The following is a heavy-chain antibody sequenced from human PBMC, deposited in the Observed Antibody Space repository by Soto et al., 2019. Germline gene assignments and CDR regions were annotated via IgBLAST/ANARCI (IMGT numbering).Heavy chain of an antibody. V-gene: IGHV3-23*01. Sequence: GGSLRLSCAASGFTFSIYAMTWVRQAPGKGLEWVSTIGGSGGDTSYADFVRGQFTISRDNSRNTLYLQMHSLRAEDTAVYYCEKDAPGSGWLSDYWGQGTLVTVSS. J-gene: IGHJ4*02. CDR2: IGGSGGDT. CDR3: EKDAPGSGWLSDY. CDR1: GFTFSIYA. D-gene: IGHD3-22*01.